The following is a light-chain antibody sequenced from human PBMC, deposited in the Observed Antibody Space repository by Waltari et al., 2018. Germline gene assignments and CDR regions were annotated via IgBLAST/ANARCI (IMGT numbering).Light chain of an antibody. V-gene: IGLV4-69*01. Sequence: QLLLTQSPSASASLGPSVTLTCTLSGLHSPSSIPCHPQQPQKGPRYLMKVNSDGSHIKGDGIPDRFSGSGSGAERYLTISSLQSEDEADYYCQTGGFGMWVFGGGTKLTVL. CDR3: QTGGFGMWV. CDR2: VNSDGSH. CDR1: GLHSPSS. J-gene: IGLJ3*02.